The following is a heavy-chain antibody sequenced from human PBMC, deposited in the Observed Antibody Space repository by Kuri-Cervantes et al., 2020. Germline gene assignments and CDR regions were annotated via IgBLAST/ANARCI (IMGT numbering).Heavy chain of an antibody. V-gene: IGHV1-8*01. CDR3: AADGATMWGGWDYYYYYMDV. Sequence: ASVKVSCKASGYTFTSYDINWVRQATGQGLEWMGWMNPNSGNTGYAQKFQGRVTITRDMSTSTAYMELSSLRSEDTAVYYCAADGATMWGGWDYYYYYMDVWGKGTTVTVSS. D-gene: IGHD3-10*02. CDR1: GYTFTSYD. CDR2: MNPNSGNT. J-gene: IGHJ6*03.